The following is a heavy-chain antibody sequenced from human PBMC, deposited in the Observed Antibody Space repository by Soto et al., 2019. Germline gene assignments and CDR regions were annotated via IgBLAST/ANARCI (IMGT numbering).Heavy chain of an antibody. V-gene: IGHV4-59*01. CDR3: AHRYGGNYYRWYFDS. CDR1: GGSISSYY. D-gene: IGHD1-26*01. J-gene: IGHJ4*02. CDR2: IYYSGST. Sequence: SETLSLTCTVSGGSISSYYWIWIRQPPGKGLEWIGYIYYSGSTNYNPSLKSRVTISVDTSKNQFSLKLSSVTDLDPVDTATYFCAHRYGGNYYRWYFDSWGQGTLVTVSS.